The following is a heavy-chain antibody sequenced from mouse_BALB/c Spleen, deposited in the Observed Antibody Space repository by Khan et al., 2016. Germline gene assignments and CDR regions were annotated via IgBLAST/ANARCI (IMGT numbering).Heavy chain of an antibody. V-gene: IGHV7-3*02. CDR3: ARDGYYPYAMDY. CDR2: IRNKANGYTT. J-gene: IGHJ4*01. Sequence: EVELVESGGDLVQPGGSLRLSCATSGFTFTDYYMSWVRQPPGKALEWLGFIRNKANGYTTEYSASVKGRFTISRANSQSILYLQMNTLRAEDSATYYCARDGYYPYAMDYWGQGTSVTVSS. CDR1: GFTFTDYY. D-gene: IGHD2-3*01.